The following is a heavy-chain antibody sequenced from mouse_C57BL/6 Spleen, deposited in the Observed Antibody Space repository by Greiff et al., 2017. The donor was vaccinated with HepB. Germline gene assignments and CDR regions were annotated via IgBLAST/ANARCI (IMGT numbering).Heavy chain of an antibody. CDR3: ARHGSSYEDFDY. D-gene: IGHD1-1*01. V-gene: IGHV1-59*01. Sequence: QVQLQQPGAELVRPGTSVKLSCKASGYTFTSYWMHWVKQRPGQGLEWIGVIDPSDSYTNYNQKFKGKATLTVDTSSSTAYMQLSSLTSEDSAVDYCARHGSSYEDFDYWGQGTTLTVSS. CDR2: IDPSDSYT. CDR1: GYTFTSYW. J-gene: IGHJ2*01.